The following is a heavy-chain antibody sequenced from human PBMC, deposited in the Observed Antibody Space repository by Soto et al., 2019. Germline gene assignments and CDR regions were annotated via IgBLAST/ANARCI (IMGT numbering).Heavy chain of an antibody. Sequence: PGGSLRLSCAASGFTFSDYYMSWIHQAPGKGLEWISYISSSGSTIYCADSVKGRFTISRDNAKNSLYLQMNSLRAEDTAVYYCARDNSWSGYDLPTAFDIWGQGTMVTVSS. CDR2: ISSSGSTI. CDR1: GFTFSDYY. CDR3: ARDNSWSGYDLPTAFDI. D-gene: IGHD5-12*01. V-gene: IGHV3-11*01. J-gene: IGHJ3*02.